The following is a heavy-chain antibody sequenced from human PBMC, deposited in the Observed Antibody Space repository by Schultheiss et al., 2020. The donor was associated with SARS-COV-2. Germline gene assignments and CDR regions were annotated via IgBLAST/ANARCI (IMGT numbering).Heavy chain of an antibody. CDR3: ARGPKYYDILTGRYTYYYYGMDV. CDR2: IYYSGST. CDR1: GGSISSSSYY. D-gene: IGHD3-9*01. J-gene: IGHJ6*02. Sequence: SETLSLTCTVSGGSISSSSYYWGWIRQPPGKGLEWIGYIYYSGSTYYNPSLKSRVTISVDTSKNQFSLKLSSVTAADTAVYYCARGPKYYDILTGRYTYYYYGMDVWGQGTTVTVSS. V-gene: IGHV4-61*05.